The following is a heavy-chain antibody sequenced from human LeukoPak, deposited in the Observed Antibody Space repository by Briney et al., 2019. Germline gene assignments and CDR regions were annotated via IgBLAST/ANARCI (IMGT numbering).Heavy chain of an antibody. CDR3: ARAGALVTILFDC. Sequence: ASVKVSCKASGYTFTSYGISWVRQAPGQGLEWMGWISAESGNTNYAQKVQRRVTMTTDTSTSTAYMELRSLRSDDTAVYYCARAGALVTILFDCWGQGTLVTVSS. V-gene: IGHV1-18*01. D-gene: IGHD2-21*02. CDR1: GYTFTSYG. J-gene: IGHJ4*02. CDR2: ISAESGNT.